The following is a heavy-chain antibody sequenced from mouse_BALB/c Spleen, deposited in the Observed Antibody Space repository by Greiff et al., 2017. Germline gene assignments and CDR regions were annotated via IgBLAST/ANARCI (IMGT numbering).Heavy chain of an antibody. CDR2: IYPYNGGT. CDR3: ARPLLWLNWYFDV. V-gene: IGHV1S29*02. D-gene: IGHD2-9*01. Sequence: VQLQQSGPELVKPGASVKISCKASGYTFTDYNMHWVKQSHGKSLEWIGYIYPYNGGTGYNQKFKSKATLTVDNSSSTAYMELRSLTSEDSAVYYCARPLLWLNWYFDVWGAGTTVTVSS. CDR1: GYTFTDYN. J-gene: IGHJ1*01.